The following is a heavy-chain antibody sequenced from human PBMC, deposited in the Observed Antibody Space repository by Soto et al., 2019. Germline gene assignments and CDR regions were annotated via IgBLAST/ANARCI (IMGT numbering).Heavy chain of an antibody. V-gene: IGHV3-23*01. CDR1: GITFSSYA. J-gene: IGHJ4*02. CDR3: AKADYGDYGFDY. Sequence: EVQLLESGGGLVQPGGSLRLSCAASGITFSSYAMSWVRPAPGKGLEWVSGISDSGGSTYYADSVKGRFTISRDNSKNTLYLQMNSLRAEDTAVYYCAKADYGDYGFDYWGQGTLVTVSS. D-gene: IGHD4-17*01. CDR2: ISDSGGST.